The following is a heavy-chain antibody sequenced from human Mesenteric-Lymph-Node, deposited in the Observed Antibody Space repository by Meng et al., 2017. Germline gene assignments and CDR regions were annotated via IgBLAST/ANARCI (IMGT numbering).Heavy chain of an antibody. J-gene: IGHJ6*02. Sequence: GGSLRLSCAASGLTFNNAWMTWVRQAPGKGLEWVGRIKSKTDGGTTEYAAPVKGRFTISRDDSKNTLYLQMNSLKTEDTAVYYCARDEVVAETGYYYGMDVWGQGTTVTVSS. CDR2: IKSKTDGGTT. CDR1: GLTFNNAW. V-gene: IGHV3-15*01. CDR3: ARDEVVAETGYYYGMDV. D-gene: IGHD2-15*01.